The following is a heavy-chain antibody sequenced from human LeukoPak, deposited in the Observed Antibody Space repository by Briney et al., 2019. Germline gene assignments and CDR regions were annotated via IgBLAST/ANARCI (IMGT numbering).Heavy chain of an antibody. Sequence: ASVKVSCKVSGYTLTELSMHWVRQAPGKGLEWMGGFDPEDGETIYAQKFQGRVTMTEDTSTDTAYMELSSLRSEDTAVYYCATADTGRDYGDYSGAFDIWGQGTMVTVSS. J-gene: IGHJ3*02. CDR1: GYTLTELS. CDR2: FDPEDGET. CDR3: ATADTGRDYGDYSGAFDI. D-gene: IGHD4-17*01. V-gene: IGHV1-24*01.